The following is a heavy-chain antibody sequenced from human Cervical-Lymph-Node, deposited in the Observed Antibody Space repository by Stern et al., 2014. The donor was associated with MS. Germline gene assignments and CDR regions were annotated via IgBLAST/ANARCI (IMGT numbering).Heavy chain of an antibody. CDR3: AREGELDAHDAFDI. V-gene: IGHV1-8*01. CDR1: GYTFTSYD. Sequence: QVQLVQSGAEVMKPGASVKVSCKASGYTFTSYDINWVRQATGQGLEWMGWMNPNRGNTGYAQKFQGRITMTRNTSISTAYMELSSLRSEDTAVYYCAREGELDAHDAFDIWGQGTMVTVSS. D-gene: IGHD1-1*01. CDR2: MNPNRGNT. J-gene: IGHJ3*02.